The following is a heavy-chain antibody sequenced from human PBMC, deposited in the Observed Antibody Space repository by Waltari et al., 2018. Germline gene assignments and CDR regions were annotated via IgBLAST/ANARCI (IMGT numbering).Heavy chain of an antibody. J-gene: IGHJ6*02. CDR2: MNPNSGNR. D-gene: IGHD3-10*01. Sequence: QVQLVQSGAEVRKPGASVKAPCKASRYTFTHYDINWLPPAPGQCPEWMAWMNPNSGNRGYAQKFQDRVTMTRDTSTGTASMELSSLTSEDTAVYYCARGAFYYGPAIIYEPRRRNQYFRYGMDVWGQGTTVSVSS. CDR1: RYTFTHYD. V-gene: IGHV1-8*01. CDR3: ARGAFYYGPAIIYEPRRRNQYFRYGMDV.